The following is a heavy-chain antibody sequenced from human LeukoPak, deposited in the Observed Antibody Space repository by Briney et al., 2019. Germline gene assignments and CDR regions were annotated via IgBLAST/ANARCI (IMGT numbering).Heavy chain of an antibody. D-gene: IGHD6-13*01. V-gene: IGHV4-34*01. J-gene: IGHJ6*04. Sequence: SETLSLTCAVYGGSFSGYYWSWIRQPPGKGLEWIGEINHSGSTNYNPSLKSRVTISVDASKNQFSLKLSSVTAADTAVYYCARGGYSSSWSRYYYYYYGMDVWGKGTTVTVSS. CDR2: INHSGST. CDR3: ARGGYSSSWSRYYYYYYGMDV. CDR1: GGSFSGYY.